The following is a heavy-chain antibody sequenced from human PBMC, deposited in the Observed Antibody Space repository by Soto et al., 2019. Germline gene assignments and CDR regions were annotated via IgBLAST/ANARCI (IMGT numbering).Heavy chain of an antibody. J-gene: IGHJ6*02. Sequence: EASVKVSCKASGYTFTSYYMHWVRQAPGQGLEWMGIINPSGGSTSYAQKIQGRVTMTRDTSTSTVYKELSSLRSEDTAVYYCVRDYVWLQSGYYYYYGMDVWGQGTTVTVSS. V-gene: IGHV1-46*03. CDR3: VRDYVWLQSGYYYYYGMDV. CDR2: INPSGGST. CDR1: GYTFTSYY. D-gene: IGHD5-12*01.